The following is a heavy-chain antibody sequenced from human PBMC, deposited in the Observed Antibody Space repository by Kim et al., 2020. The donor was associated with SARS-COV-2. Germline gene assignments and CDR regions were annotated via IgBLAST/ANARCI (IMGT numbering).Heavy chain of an antibody. D-gene: IGHD3-10*01. CDR2: VWNDGSAK. CDR1: GFNFSLYG. CDR3: ARDTGAGFDY. J-gene: IGHJ4*02. V-gene: IGHV3-33*01. Sequence: GGSLRLSCAASGFNFSLYGINWVRQAPGKGLEWVAKVWNDGSAKYYADSVRGRFTVSRDNSKNMVSLQMNSLRADDTAVYYCARDTGAGFDYWGQGTLVIVSS.